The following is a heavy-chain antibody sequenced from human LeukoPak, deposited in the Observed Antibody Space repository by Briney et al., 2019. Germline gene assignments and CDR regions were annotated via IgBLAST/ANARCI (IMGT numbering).Heavy chain of an antibody. Sequence: GGSLRLSCAASGFTFSSYEMNWVRQAPGKGLEWVSYISSSGSTIYYADSVKGRFTISRDNAKNSLYLQMNSLRAEDTAVYYCARDSLWLYYFDYWGQGTLVTVSS. CDR3: ARDSLWLYYFDY. D-gene: IGHD5-12*01. CDR2: ISSSGSTI. CDR1: GFTFSSYE. J-gene: IGHJ4*02. V-gene: IGHV3-48*03.